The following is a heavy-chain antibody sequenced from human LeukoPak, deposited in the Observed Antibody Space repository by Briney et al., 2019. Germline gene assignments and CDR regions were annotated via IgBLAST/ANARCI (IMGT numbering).Heavy chain of an antibody. D-gene: IGHD4-11*01. J-gene: IGHJ4*02. CDR3: ATDDYSGPLDY. CDR2: VDPEDGET. Sequence: GASVKVSCKVSGYTFTDYYMHWVQQAPGKGPEWMGLVDPEDGETIYAEKFQGRVTITADTSTDTAYMELSSLRSEDTAVYYCATDDYSGPLDYWGQGTLVTVSS. CDR1: GYTFTDYY. V-gene: IGHV1-69-2*01.